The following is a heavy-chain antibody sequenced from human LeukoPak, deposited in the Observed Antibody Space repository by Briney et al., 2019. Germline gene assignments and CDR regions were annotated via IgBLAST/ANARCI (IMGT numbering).Heavy chain of an antibody. CDR3: ARREGGLWFHFEY. J-gene: IGHJ4*02. D-gene: IGHD5-18*01. CDR2: VYCSGTT. V-gene: IGHV4-39*01. CDR1: GGSMNTNNYY. Sequence: SETLSLTCTVSGGSMNTNNYYWVWIRPPPGKELVGIGNVYCSGTTNYNPSLKSRITISADTTQNRFSLKLLSVTAADAAVYYCARREGGLWFHFEYWGQGTLVTVSS.